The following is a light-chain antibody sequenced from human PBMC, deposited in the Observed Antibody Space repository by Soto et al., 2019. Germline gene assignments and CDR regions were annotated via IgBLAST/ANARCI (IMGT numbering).Light chain of an antibody. CDR3: AAWDDRLNGVV. CDR2: SNN. Sequence: QSVVTQPPSASGTPGQRVSIACSGSSSNIGSNTVSWYQQLPGTAPKLLIYSNNHRPSGVPDRFSGSKSGTSASLAFSGLQSEDEADYYCAAWDDRLNGVVFGGGTQLTVL. J-gene: IGLJ7*01. V-gene: IGLV1-44*01. CDR1: SSNIGSNT.